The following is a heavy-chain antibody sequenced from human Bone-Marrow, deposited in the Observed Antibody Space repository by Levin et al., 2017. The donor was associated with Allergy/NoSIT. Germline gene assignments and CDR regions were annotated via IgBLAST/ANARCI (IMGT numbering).Heavy chain of an antibody. CDR2: INSDGTST. V-gene: IGHV3-74*01. Sequence: AGGSLRLSCAASGFTFSSYWIHWVRQAPGKGLVWVSRINSDGTSTDYADSVKGRFTISRDNAKNTLFLQMNPLRAEDTAIYYCARSSSWQNFDYWGQGTLVTVSS. CDR1: GFTFSSYW. CDR3: ARSSSWQNFDY. D-gene: IGHD6-13*01. J-gene: IGHJ4*02.